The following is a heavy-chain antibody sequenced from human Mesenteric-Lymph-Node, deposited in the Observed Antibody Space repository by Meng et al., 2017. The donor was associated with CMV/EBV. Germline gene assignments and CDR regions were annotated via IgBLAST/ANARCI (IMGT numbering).Heavy chain of an antibody. J-gene: IGHJ3*02. CDR3: VKEGTFTVFGVMHETFDT. Sequence: GESLKISCAASGFTFSSYAMHWVRQAPGKGLEWVAVISYDGSNKYYADSVKGRFTISRDNSKNTLYLQMNSLRAEDTAVYYCVKEGTFTVFGVMHETFDTWGQGTMVTVSS. CDR1: GFTFSSYA. V-gene: IGHV3-30-3*01. D-gene: IGHD3-3*01. CDR2: ISYDGSNK.